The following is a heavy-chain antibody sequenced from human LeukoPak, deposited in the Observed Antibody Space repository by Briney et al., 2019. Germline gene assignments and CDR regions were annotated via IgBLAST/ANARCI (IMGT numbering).Heavy chain of an antibody. Sequence: GGSLRLSCAASGFTFSNAWMSWVRQAPGKGLEWVGRIKSKTDGGTTDYAAPVKGRFTISRDDSKNTLYLQMNSLRAEDTAVYYCARDRQQLVYYYMDVWGKGTTVTVSS. CDR1: GFTFSNAW. V-gene: IGHV3-15*01. CDR2: IKSKTDGGTT. D-gene: IGHD6-13*01. J-gene: IGHJ6*03. CDR3: ARDRQQLVYYYMDV.